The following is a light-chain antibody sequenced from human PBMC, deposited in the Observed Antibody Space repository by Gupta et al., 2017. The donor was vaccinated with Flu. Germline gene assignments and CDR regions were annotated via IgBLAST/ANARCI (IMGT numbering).Light chain of an antibody. CDR1: SSDVGGYNF. Sequence: QSALTQPASVSGSPGQSITISCTGTSSDVGGYNFVSWYQQHPGKAPKLMIYEVSNRPSGVSNRFSGSKSGNTASLTISGLQAEDEAAYYCGSYTISNTWVVGGGTKVTVL. CDR2: EVS. CDR3: GSYTISNTWV. V-gene: IGLV2-14*01. J-gene: IGLJ3*02.